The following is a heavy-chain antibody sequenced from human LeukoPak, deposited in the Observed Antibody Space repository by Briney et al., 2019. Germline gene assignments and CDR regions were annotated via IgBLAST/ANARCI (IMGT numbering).Heavy chain of an antibody. J-gene: IGHJ4*02. CDR1: GFTFSSYE. D-gene: IGHD3-16*01. CDR2: ITSSSSTI. CDR3: AGYPAGGWAGDYFDY. Sequence: HPGGSLRLSCAASGFTFSSYETNWVRQAPGKGLEWVSSITSSSSTIYYADSVKGRFTISRDNANNSLYLQMNSLRAEDTAVYYCAGYPAGGWAGDYFDYWGQGTLVTVSS. V-gene: IGHV3-48*03.